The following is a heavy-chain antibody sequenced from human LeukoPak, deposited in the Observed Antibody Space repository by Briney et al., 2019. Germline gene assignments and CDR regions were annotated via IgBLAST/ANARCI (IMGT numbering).Heavy chain of an antibody. J-gene: IGHJ4*02. CDR3: ARVGYSNYYFDY. CDR2: ISSSSSYI. V-gene: IGHV3-21*01. D-gene: IGHD4-11*01. CDR1: GFTFSSYS. Sequence: GGSLRLSCAASGFTFSSYSMNWVRQAPGKGLEWVSSISSSSSYIYYADSVKGRFTISRDNAKNSLYLQMNSLRAEDTAVYYCARVGYSNYYFDYWGQGTLVTVSS.